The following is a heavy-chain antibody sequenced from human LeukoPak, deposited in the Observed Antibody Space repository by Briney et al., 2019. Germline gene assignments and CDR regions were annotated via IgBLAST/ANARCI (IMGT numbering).Heavy chain of an antibody. CDR3: ARTYYDFWSGYRYYYMDV. J-gene: IGHJ6*03. CDR2: ISSGSSYI. CDR1: GFTFSSYS. Sequence: PGGSLRLYCAASGFTFSSYSMNWVRQAPGKGLDWVSSISSGSSYIYYADSVKGRFTISRDNAKNSLYLQMNSLRAEDTAVYYCARTYYDFWSGYRYYYMDVWGKGTTVTVSS. V-gene: IGHV3-21*01. D-gene: IGHD3-3*01.